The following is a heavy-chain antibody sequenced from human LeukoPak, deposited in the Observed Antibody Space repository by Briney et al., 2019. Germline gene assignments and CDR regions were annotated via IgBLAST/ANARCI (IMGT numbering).Heavy chain of an antibody. J-gene: IGHJ4*02. CDR3: ARVTGSGYYLYYFDY. Sequence: SETLSLTCTVSGGSISSGGYYWSWIRQHPGKGLEWIGYIYYSGSTYYNPSLKSRVTISVDTSKNQFSLKLSSVTAADTAVYYCARVTGSGYYLYYFDYWGQGTLVTVFS. V-gene: IGHV4-31*03. CDR2: IYYSGST. CDR1: GGSISSGGYY. D-gene: IGHD3-3*01.